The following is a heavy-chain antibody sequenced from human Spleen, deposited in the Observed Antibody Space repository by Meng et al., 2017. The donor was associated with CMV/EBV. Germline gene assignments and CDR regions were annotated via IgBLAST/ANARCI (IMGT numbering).Heavy chain of an antibody. J-gene: IGHJ4*02. Sequence: GGSLRLSCAASRITFSNYGMHWVRQAPGKGLEWVAFIRYDGSNENYADSVKGRFTISRDNSKNTLYLQMNSLRAEDTAVYYCAKDPPSDCSITTCRAVEWGQGTLVTVSS. D-gene: IGHD2-2*01. CDR1: RITFSNYG. CDR3: AKDPPSDCSITTCRAVE. V-gene: IGHV3-30*02. CDR2: IRYDGSNE.